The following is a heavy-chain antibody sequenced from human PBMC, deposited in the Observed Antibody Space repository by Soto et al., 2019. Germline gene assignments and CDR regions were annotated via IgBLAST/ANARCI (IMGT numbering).Heavy chain of an antibody. D-gene: IGHD3-22*01. CDR3: AASYYDHNWFDP. CDR1: GGSISHFY. Sequence: SETLSLTCTVSGGSISHFYWSWIRQSPGKGLEWLGYIYDSGSTSYNPSLRSRVTMSVDTSKTQFSLHLSSVTAADTAVYFCAASYYDHNWFDPWGQGTLVTVSS. V-gene: IGHV4-59*01. CDR2: IYDSGST. J-gene: IGHJ5*02.